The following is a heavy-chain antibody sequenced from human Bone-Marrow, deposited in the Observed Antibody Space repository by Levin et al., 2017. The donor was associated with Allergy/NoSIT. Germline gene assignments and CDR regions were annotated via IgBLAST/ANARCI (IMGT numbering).Heavy chain of an antibody. CDR2: ISYDGSNK. CDR1: GFTFSNYA. Sequence: GGSLRLSCAASGFTFSNYAMHWVRQAPGKGLEWMAVISYDGSNKDYADSVKGRFTISRDNSKNTLYVQMNSLRAEDTAVFYCARVVFGVVTRGYFDYWGQGTLVTVSS. V-gene: IGHV3-30*04. J-gene: IGHJ4*02. D-gene: IGHD3-3*01. CDR3: ARVVFGVVTRGYFDY.